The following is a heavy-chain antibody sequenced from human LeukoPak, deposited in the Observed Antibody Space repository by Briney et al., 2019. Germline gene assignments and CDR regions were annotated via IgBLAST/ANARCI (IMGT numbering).Heavy chain of an antibody. Sequence: ASVKVSCKTSGYRFTNFDINWVRHAPGQGLEWIGLMNADNGNTGYAPKFQGRVSMSGDTSISTAFMVLSSLRSDDTAVYFCARGPRESSSSDYWGQGTLVSVSS. V-gene: IGHV1-8*01. CDR3: ARGPRESSSSDY. J-gene: IGHJ4*02. D-gene: IGHD6-13*01. CDR1: GYRFTNFD. CDR2: MNADNGNT.